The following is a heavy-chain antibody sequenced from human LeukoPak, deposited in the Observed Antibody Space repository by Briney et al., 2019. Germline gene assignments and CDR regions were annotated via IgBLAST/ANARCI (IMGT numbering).Heavy chain of an antibody. D-gene: IGHD5-12*01. Sequence: GGSLRLSCAASRFTFSSYAMSWVRQAPGKGLEWVSAISGSGGSTYYADSVKGRFTISRDNPKNTLYLQMNSLRAEDTAVYYCAKCGLNSGYDRYLDYWGQGTLVTVSS. CDR1: RFTFSSYA. CDR3: AKCGLNSGYDRYLDY. V-gene: IGHV3-23*01. CDR2: ISGSGGST. J-gene: IGHJ4*02.